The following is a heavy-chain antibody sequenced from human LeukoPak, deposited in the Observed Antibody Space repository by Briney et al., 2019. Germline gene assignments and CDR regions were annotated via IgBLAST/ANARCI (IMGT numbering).Heavy chain of an antibody. CDR3: ARWGSGYLYYFDY. CDR1: GYTFTGYY. Sequence: ASVKVSCKASGYTFTGYYMHWVRQAPGQGLEWMGRINPNSGGTNYAQKFQGRVIMTRDTSISTAYMELSRLRSDDTAVYYCARWGSGYLYYFDYWGQGTLVTVSS. V-gene: IGHV1-2*06. J-gene: IGHJ4*02. CDR2: INPNSGGT. D-gene: IGHD3-3*01.